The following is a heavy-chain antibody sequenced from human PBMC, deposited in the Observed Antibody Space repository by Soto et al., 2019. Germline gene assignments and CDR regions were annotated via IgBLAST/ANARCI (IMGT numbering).Heavy chain of an antibody. V-gene: IGHV3-23*01. CDR3: AKRLTSYYGMDV. J-gene: IGHJ6*02. Sequence: EVQLMESGGGLVQPGGSLRLSCAASRFTFTNYAMSWVRQAPGKGLEWVSSISGSGGSTNYADSVKGRFTISRDNSKNTLYLQMNSLRAVDTALYYCAKRLTSYYGMDVWGQGTTVTVSS. CDR2: ISGSGGST. D-gene: IGHD3-16*01. CDR1: RFTFTNYA.